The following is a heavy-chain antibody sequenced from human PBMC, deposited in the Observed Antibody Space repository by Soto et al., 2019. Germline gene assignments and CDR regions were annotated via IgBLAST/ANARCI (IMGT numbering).Heavy chain of an antibody. J-gene: IGHJ4*02. CDR3: ARIGGEDDY. CDR1: GFTFSSYA. D-gene: IGHD2-21*01. V-gene: IGHV3-30-3*01. Sequence: QVQLVESGGGVVQPGRSLRLSCAASGFTFSSYAMHWVRQAPGKGLEWVAVISYDGSNKYYADSVKGRFTISRDNSKNTLYLQMNSLRAEDRAVYYCARIGGEDDYWGQGTLVTVSS. CDR2: ISYDGSNK.